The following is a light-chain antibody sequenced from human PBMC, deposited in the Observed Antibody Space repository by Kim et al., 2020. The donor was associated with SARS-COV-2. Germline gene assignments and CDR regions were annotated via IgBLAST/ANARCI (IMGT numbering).Light chain of an antibody. Sequence: PGERAILSCRASQSVSSSYLAWYQQKTGQAPRLLIYGASSRATGIPDRFSGSGSGTDFTLTISRLEPEDFAVYYCQQYGSSPPWYTFGQGTKLEI. CDR2: GAS. V-gene: IGKV3-20*01. CDR3: QQYGSSPPWYT. J-gene: IGKJ2*01. CDR1: QSVSSSY.